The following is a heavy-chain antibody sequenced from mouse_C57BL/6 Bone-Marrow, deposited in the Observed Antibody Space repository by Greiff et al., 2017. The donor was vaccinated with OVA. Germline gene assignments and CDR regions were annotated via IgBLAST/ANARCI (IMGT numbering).Heavy chain of an antibody. D-gene: IGHD3-2*02. Sequence: QVQLQQSGAELVRPGTSVKVSCKASGYAFTNYLIEWVKQRPGQGLEWIGVINPGSGGTNYNEKFKGKATLTADKSSSTAYMQLSSLTSEDSAVYFCARGSTAQARGFAYWGQGTLVTVSA. V-gene: IGHV1-54*01. CDR3: ARGSTAQARGFAY. CDR1: GYAFTNYL. J-gene: IGHJ3*01. CDR2: INPGSGGT.